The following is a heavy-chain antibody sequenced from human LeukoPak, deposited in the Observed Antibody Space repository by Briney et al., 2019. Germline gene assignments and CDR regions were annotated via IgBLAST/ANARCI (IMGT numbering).Heavy chain of an antibody. V-gene: IGHV3-30*18. D-gene: IGHD3-10*01. CDR3: AKVFEVRGARRPKDY. CDR1: GFTFSGYA. J-gene: IGHJ4*02. CDR2: ISYDGGNK. Sequence: GGSLRLSCAASGFTFSGYAMHWVRQAPGKGLEWVALISYDGGNKFYADSVRDRFTISRDNSKNTLFLQMNSLRIEDTAVYYCAKVFEVRGARRPKDYWGQGTLVIVSS.